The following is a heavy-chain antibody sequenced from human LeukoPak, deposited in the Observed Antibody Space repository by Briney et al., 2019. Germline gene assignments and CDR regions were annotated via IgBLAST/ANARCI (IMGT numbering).Heavy chain of an antibody. Sequence: PSETPSLTCTVSGGSTSSYYWSWIRQPPRKGMEWVGYIYYSGSANYNPSLKCRVTISVDTSKNQISLKLSSVTAADTAVYYCARVVLRFPSSWFDPWGQGTLVTVSS. J-gene: IGHJ5*02. CDR2: IYYSGSA. D-gene: IGHD3-3*01. CDR3: ARVVLRFPSSWFDP. CDR1: GGSTSSYY. V-gene: IGHV4-59*01.